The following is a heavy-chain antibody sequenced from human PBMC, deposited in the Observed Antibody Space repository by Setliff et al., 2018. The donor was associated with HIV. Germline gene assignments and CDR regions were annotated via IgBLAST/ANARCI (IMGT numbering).Heavy chain of an antibody. CDR3: VRGVQSPPHYSYYYMDV. CDR1: RSTFNSHT. V-gene: IGHV1-69*02. Sequence: ASVKVSCKASRSTFNSHTINWVRQAPGQGLDWMGRSIPILGVANYAQRFQGKATITADKSTSTAYMELTSLRFDDTAMYYCVRGVQSPPHYSYYYMDVWGEGTMVTVSS. CDR2: SIPILGVA. D-gene: IGHD3-3*01. J-gene: IGHJ6*03.